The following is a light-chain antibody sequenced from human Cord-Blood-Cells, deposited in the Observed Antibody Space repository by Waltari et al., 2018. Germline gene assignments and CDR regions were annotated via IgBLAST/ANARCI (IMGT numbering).Light chain of an antibody. CDR1: NLGHKY. V-gene: IGLV3-1*01. J-gene: IGLJ2*01. Sequence: SYERTHPPPVSESPGQTASITCPGDNLGHKYVCWYQQKPGHSPVLVIYQDSKRPSGIPERFSGSNSGNTATLTISGTQAMDEADYYCQAWDSSTVVFGGGTKLTVL. CDR3: QAWDSSTVV. CDR2: QDS.